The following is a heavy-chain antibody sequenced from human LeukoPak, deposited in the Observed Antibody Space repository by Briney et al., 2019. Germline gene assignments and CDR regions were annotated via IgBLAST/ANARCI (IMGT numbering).Heavy chain of an antibody. CDR3: ARSNQADDY. D-gene: IGHD1-14*01. CDR2: INPGGSSI. CDR1: GFTYSSYW. V-gene: IGHV3-74*03. Sequence: PGGSLRLSCAASGFTYSSYWMHWVRHVPGKGLVWVGRINPGGSSITYADSVKGRFTISRDNAKNTLYLQMDSLRAEDTGVYYCARSNQADDYWGQGTLVTVSS. J-gene: IGHJ4*02.